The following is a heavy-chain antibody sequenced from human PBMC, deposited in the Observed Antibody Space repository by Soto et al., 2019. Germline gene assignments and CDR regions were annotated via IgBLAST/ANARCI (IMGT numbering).Heavy chain of an antibody. J-gene: IGHJ6*02. CDR2: ISYDGNKK. D-gene: IGHD2-15*01. Sequence: QVKLVESGGGVVQHGRSLRVSCEASGFTLSSYAMHWVRQAPGKGLEWVAVISYDGNKKYYADSVKGRFTISRDNSKNTLYLQMNSLRAEDTAVYYCARERGYCNVVRCYVFVMDVWGQGTTVSVSS. CDR3: ARERGYCNVVRCYVFVMDV. CDR1: GFTLSSYA. V-gene: IGHV3-30-3*01.